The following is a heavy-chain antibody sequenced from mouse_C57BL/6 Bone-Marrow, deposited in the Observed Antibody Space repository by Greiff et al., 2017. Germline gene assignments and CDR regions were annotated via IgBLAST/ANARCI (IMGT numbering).Heavy chain of an antibody. CDR2: IHSDGGST. D-gene: IGHD2-5*01. CDR3: ARQGIVTRAY. Sequence: EVKVVEPGGGLVQPGESLKLSCESNEYDFPSHDMSWVRKTPEKRLELVAAIHSDGGSTYYPDTMERRFIISRDNTKKTLYLQMSSLRSEGTTLDYSARQGIVTRAYWGQGTLVTVSA. J-gene: IGHJ3*01. CDR1: EYDFPSHD. V-gene: IGHV5-2*01.